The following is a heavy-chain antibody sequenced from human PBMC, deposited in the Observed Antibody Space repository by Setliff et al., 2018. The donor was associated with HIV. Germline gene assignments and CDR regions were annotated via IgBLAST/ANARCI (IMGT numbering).Heavy chain of an antibody. CDR3: AREGELLVDATAAYFDS. Sequence: SETLSLTCAVSGGSISTNYWWSWVRQPPGKGLEWIGEIYHGGYTNYNPPLKSRATISVDKSKNHFSLKLTAVTDADTAVYYCAREGELLVDATAAYFDSWGQGKLVTVSS. J-gene: IGHJ4*02. CDR2: IYHGGYT. CDR1: GGSISTNYW. D-gene: IGHD2-8*01. V-gene: IGHV4-4*02.